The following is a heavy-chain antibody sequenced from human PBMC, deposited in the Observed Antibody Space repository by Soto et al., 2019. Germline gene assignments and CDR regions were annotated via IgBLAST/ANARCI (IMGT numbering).Heavy chain of an antibody. J-gene: IGHJ5*02. Sequence: SETLSLTCTVSGASISSFYWSRIRKSAGKGLEWIGRIYATGTTDYNPSLKSRVMVSVDTSKKQFSLKLRSVTAADTAVYYCVRDGTKTLRDWFDPWGQGISVTVS. CDR3: VRDGTKTLRDWFDP. D-gene: IGHD1-1*01. CDR2: IYATGTT. CDR1: GASISSFY. V-gene: IGHV4-4*07.